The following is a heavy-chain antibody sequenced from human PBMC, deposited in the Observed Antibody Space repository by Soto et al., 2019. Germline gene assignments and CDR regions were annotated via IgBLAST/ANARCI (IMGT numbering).Heavy chain of an antibody. CDR1: GFRFSEHS. J-gene: IGHJ4*02. Sequence: GGSLRLSCVASGFRFSEHSMNWVRQAPGKGLQWISYISSNSDKTYYADSVKGRFTVSRDNAKNALFLQMNSLRDDDTATYYCARLPKGSLVTAWGQGAQVTVSS. V-gene: IGHV3-48*02. CDR2: ISSNSDKT. CDR3: ARLPKGSLVTA. D-gene: IGHD2-21*02.